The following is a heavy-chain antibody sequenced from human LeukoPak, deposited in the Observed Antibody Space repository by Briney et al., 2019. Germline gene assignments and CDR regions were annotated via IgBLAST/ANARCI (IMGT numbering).Heavy chain of an antibody. CDR3: TKSDGYGLIRV. D-gene: IGHD3-10*01. CDR1: GDSIIGYY. Sequence: SETLSLTCSVSGDSIIGYYWGWIRQPPGKGLEWIGNIYYTGNTYYNSSLKSRVTISLDTSKNQFSLKVISMTAADTAAYYCTKSDGYGLIRVCGRGTMVTVSS. J-gene: IGHJ3*01. V-gene: IGHV4-39*07. CDR2: IYYTGNT.